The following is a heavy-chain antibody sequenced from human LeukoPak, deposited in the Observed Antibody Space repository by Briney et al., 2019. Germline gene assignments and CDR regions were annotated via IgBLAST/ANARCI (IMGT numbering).Heavy chain of an antibody. V-gene: IGHV4-39*07. CDR2: IYYSGST. Sequence: SETLSLTCTASGGSISSSSYYWGWIRQPPGKGLEWIGSIYYSGSTYYNPSLKSRVTISVDTSKNQFSLKLSSVTAADTAVYYCARSPSYDRDAFDIWGQGTMVTVSS. CDR1: GGSISSSSYY. J-gene: IGHJ3*02. CDR3: ARSPSYDRDAFDI. D-gene: IGHD3-22*01.